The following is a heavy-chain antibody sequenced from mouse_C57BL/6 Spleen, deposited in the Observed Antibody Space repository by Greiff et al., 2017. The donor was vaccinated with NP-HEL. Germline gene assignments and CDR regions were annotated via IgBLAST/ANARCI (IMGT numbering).Heavy chain of an antibody. Sequence: EVMLVESGGGLVQPGGSLTLSCAASGFTFSDYYMYWVRQTPEKRLEWVAYISNGGGSTYYPATVKGRFTISRDHAKNTLYLQMSRLKAEDTAMYYCARQGASYAMDYWGQGTSVTVSS. V-gene: IGHV5-12*01. CDR3: ARQGASYAMDY. CDR2: ISNGGGST. D-gene: IGHD6-1*01. CDR1: GFTFSDYY. J-gene: IGHJ4*01.